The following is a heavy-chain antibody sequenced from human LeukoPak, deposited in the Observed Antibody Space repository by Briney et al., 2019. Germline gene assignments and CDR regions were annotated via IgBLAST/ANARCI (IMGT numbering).Heavy chain of an antibody. V-gene: IGHV1-2*02. Sequence: GASVKVSCKASGYTFTGYYMHWVRQAPGQGLEWMGWINPNSGGTNYAQKFQGRVTMTRDTSISTAYMELSRLRSDDTAVYYCARASHSAGYCSSTSCQYNWFDPWGQGTLVTVSS. CDR2: INPNSGGT. CDR3: ARASHSAGYCSSTSCQYNWFDP. J-gene: IGHJ5*02. D-gene: IGHD2-2*01. CDR1: GYTFTGYY.